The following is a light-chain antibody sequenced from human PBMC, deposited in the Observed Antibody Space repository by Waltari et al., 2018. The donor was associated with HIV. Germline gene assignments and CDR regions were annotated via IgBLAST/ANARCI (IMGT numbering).Light chain of an antibody. J-gene: IGLJ2*01. CDR1: NLGDKY. Sequence: SYELTQPPSVSASPGQTASITCSGDNLGDKYACWYQQKPGQSPVLVIYQDSKRPSGIPGRFSGSNSGNTATLTISGTQAMDEADYYCQAWDSSTVVFGGGTKLTVL. V-gene: IGLV3-1*01. CDR3: QAWDSSTVV. CDR2: QDS.